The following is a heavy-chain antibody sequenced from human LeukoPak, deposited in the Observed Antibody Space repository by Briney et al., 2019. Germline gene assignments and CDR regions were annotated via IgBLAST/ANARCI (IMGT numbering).Heavy chain of an antibody. CDR1: GFTFSSYA. Sequence: PGGSLRLSCAASGFTFSSYAMSWVRQAPGKGLEWVSAISGSGGSTYYADSVKGRFTISRDNAKNTLHLQMNSLRADDTAVYYCATALYGSGSYNKAYMDVWGKGTTVTISS. V-gene: IGHV3-23*01. J-gene: IGHJ6*03. CDR2: ISGSGGST. D-gene: IGHD3-10*01. CDR3: ATALYGSGSYNKAYMDV.